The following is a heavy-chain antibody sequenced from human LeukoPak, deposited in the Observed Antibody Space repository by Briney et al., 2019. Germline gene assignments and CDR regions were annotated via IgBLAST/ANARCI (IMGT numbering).Heavy chain of an antibody. Sequence: PSETLSLTCTVSGGSISSSSYYWGWIRQPPGMGLEWIGSIYYSGSTYYNPSLKSRVTISVDTSKNQFSLKLSSVTAADTAVYYCARLTLSGWYRYFQHWGQGTLVTVSS. V-gene: IGHV4-39*01. J-gene: IGHJ1*01. CDR1: GGSISSSSYY. D-gene: IGHD6-19*01. CDR3: ARLTLSGWYRYFQH. CDR2: IYYSGST.